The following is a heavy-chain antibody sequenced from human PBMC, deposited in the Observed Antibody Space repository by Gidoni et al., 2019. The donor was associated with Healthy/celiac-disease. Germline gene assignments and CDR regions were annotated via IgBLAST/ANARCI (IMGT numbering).Heavy chain of an antibody. J-gene: IGHJ4*02. V-gene: IGHV3-23*01. Sequence: EVQLLESGGGLVQPGGSLRLSCAASGFTFSSYAMSWVRQAPGKGLEWVSAISGSGGSRYYADSVKGRFTISRDNSKNTLYLQMNSLRAEDTAVYYCAKGGVGATSGFDYWGQGTLVTVSS. D-gene: IGHD1-26*01. CDR1: GFTFSSYA. CDR2: ISGSGGSR. CDR3: AKGGVGATSGFDY.